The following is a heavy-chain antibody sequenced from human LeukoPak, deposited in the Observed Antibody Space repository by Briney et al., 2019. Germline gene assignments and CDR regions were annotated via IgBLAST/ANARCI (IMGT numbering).Heavy chain of an antibody. Sequence: SENLSLTCTVSGGSISYYYWSWIRHPPGKGLEWIGYIYYSGSTDYNPSLKSRVTISIDTSKNQFSLKLTSVTAADTVVYYCARGAGYYDYYYYGMDVWGQGTTDTVSS. J-gene: IGHJ6*02. CDR1: GGSISYYY. CDR3: ARGAGYYDYYYYGMDV. D-gene: IGHD3-22*01. V-gene: IGHV4-59*01. CDR2: IYYSGST.